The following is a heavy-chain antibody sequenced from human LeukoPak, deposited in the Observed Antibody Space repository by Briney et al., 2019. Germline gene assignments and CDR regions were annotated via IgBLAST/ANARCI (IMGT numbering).Heavy chain of an antibody. V-gene: IGHV3-30*04. J-gene: IGHJ4*02. Sequence: SGRSLRLSCAASGFTFSSYAMHWVRQAPGKGVEWVAVISYDGSNKYYADSVKGRFTISRDNSKNTLYLQMNSLRAEDTAVYYCARGYGSGSYYDPFDYWGQGTLDTVSS. CDR3: ARGYGSGSYYDPFDY. D-gene: IGHD3-10*01. CDR2: ISYDGSNK. CDR1: GFTFSSYA.